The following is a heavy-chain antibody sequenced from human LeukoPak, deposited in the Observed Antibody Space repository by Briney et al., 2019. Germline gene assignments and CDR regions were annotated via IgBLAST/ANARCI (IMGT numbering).Heavy chain of an antibody. CDR3: ATDNPPVYYDFWSGYRGGDY. CDR2: IKNKTDGETT. D-gene: IGHD3-3*01. V-gene: IGHV3-15*01. Sequence: GALRLPCCASGFPFNNAWMSWVRQAPGKGLEGVGRIKNKTDGETTDYAAPVKGRFAISRDDSKNTLYLQMNSLKTEDTAVYYCATDNPPVYYDFWSGYRGGDYWGQGTLVTVSS. J-gene: IGHJ4*02. CDR1: GFPFNNAW.